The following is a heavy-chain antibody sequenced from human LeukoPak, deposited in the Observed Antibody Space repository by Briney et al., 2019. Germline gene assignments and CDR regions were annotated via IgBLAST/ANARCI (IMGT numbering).Heavy chain of an antibody. CDR3: TRGGHDFWSGYQSNYFDY. D-gene: IGHD3-3*01. J-gene: IGHJ4*02. CDR2: IRSKAYGGTT. CDR1: GFIFSSYG. V-gene: IGHV3-49*04. Sequence: HSGRSLRLSCAASGFIFSSYGMHWVRQAPGKGLEWVGFIRSKAYGGTTEYAASVKGRFTISRDDSKSIAYLQMNSLKTEDTAVYYCTRGGHDFWSGYQSNYFDYWGQGTLVTVSS.